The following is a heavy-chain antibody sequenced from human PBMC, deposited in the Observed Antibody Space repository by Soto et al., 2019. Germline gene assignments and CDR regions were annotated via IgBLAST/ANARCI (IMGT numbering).Heavy chain of an antibody. D-gene: IGHD3-16*01. J-gene: IGHJ6*01. CDR3: AKVMITFGGTRYGLDV. CDR2: ISYDGGNK. V-gene: IGHV3-30*18. Sequence: QVQLVESGGGVVQSGRSLRLSCAASGFTFSSYGIHWVSQAPGKGLEWVAFISYDGGNKYYADSVKGRFTISRDNPKNTLFLQMNSLRAEDTAVYYCAKVMITFGGTRYGLDVWGQGTTVTVSS. CDR1: GFTFSSYG.